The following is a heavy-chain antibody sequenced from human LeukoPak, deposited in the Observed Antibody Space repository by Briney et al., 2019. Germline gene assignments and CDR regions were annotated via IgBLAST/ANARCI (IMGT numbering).Heavy chain of an antibody. Sequence: SETLSLTCTVSGVSISSGDYYWSWIRQPPGKGLEWIGYIYYSASTYYNPSLKSRVTISVDTSKNQFSLKLSSVTAADTAAYYCARGIPTYYDFWSGYFPFDYWGQGTLVTVSS. CDR2: IYYSAST. CDR1: GVSISSGDYY. D-gene: IGHD3-3*01. J-gene: IGHJ4*02. CDR3: ARGIPTYYDFWSGYFPFDY. V-gene: IGHV4-30-4*08.